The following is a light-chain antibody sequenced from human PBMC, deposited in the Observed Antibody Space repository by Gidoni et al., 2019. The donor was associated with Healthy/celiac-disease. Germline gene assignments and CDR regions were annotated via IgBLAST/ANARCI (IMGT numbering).Light chain of an antibody. CDR1: ALPKPY. V-gene: IGLV3-25*03. CDR2: KDS. J-gene: IGLJ2*01. CDR3: QSADSSGTFYVV. Sequence: SYELTQPPSVSVSPGQKARITCSGDALPKPYAYWYQQKPGQAPVLVIYKDSERPSGIPERFSGSSSGTTVTLTISGVQAEDEADYYCQSADSSGTFYVVFGGGTKLTVL.